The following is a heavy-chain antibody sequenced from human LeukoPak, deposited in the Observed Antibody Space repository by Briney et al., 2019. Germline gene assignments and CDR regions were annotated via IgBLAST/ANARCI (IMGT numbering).Heavy chain of an antibody. CDR1: GGSISSYY. D-gene: IGHD3-16*02. CDR2: IYYSGST. V-gene: IGHV4-59*01. CDR3: ARYYVWGSYRYIDY. J-gene: IGHJ4*02. Sequence: SETLSLTCTVSGGSISSYYWSWIRQPPGKGLEWIGYIYYSGSTNYNPSLKSRVTISVDTSKNQFSLKLSSVTAADTAVYYCARYYVWGSYRYIDYWGQGTLVTVSS.